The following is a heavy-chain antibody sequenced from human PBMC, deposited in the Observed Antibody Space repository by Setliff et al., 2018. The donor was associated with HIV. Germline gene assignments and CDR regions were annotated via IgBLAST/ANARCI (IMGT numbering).Heavy chain of an antibody. D-gene: IGHD6-13*01. V-gene: IGHV3-23*01. Sequence: GGSLRLSCAANGFSFSSYAMSWVRQAPGKGLEWVSGIGGSGGSTYYADSVKGRFTISRDYSKNTLYLQMNSLRAEDTAVYHCAKGGSSSWYMFDYWGQGTLVTVSS. J-gene: IGHJ4*02. CDR2: IGGSGGST. CDR1: GFSFSSYA. CDR3: AKGGSSSWYMFDY.